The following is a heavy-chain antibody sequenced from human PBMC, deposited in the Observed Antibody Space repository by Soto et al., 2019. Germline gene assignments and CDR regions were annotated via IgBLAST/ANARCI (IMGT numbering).Heavy chain of an antibody. CDR1: GGSISSGGYY. CDR3: ARESYYYDSSGYRSPYYFDY. D-gene: IGHD3-22*01. V-gene: IGHV4-31*03. CDR2: IYYSGST. Sequence: SETLSLTCTVSGGSISSGGYYWSWIRQHPGKGLEWIGYIYYSGSTYYNPPLKSRVTISVDTSKNQFSLKLSPVTAADMAVYYCARESYYYDSSGYRSPYYFDYWGQGTLVTVSS. J-gene: IGHJ4*02.